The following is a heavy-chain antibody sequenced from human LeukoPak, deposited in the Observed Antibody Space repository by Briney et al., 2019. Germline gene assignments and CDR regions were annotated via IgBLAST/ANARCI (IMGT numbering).Heavy chain of an antibody. CDR2: INPNNGGT. D-gene: IGHD3-10*01. V-gene: IGHV1-2*02. CDR1: GYTFSDYY. Sequence: GASVTVSCKASGYTFSDYYMHWVRQAPGQGLEWMGWINPNNGGTNYAQKFQGRVSMTRDTPISTVYMEVRRLRSDDTAVYYCARDNYGSGSYYKYWGQGTLVTVSS. CDR3: ARDNYGSGSYYKY. J-gene: IGHJ4*02.